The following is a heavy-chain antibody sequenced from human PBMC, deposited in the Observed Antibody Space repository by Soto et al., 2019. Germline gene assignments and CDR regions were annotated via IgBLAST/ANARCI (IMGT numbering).Heavy chain of an antibody. CDR1: GFTFSSYS. CDR3: ASEASVVPAGPPPFDY. V-gene: IGHV3-48*01. D-gene: IGHD2-2*01. CDR2: ISSSSSTI. Sequence: EVQLVESGGGLVQPGGSLRLSCAASGFTFSSYSMNWVRQAPGKGLEWVSYISSSSSTIYYADSVKGRFTISRDNAKSSLYLQMNSLRAEDTAVYYCASEASVVPAGPPPFDYWGQGTLVTVSS. J-gene: IGHJ4*02.